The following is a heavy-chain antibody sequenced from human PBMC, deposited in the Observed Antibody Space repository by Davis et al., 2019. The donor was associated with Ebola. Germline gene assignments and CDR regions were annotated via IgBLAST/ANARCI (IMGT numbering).Heavy chain of an antibody. D-gene: IGHD3-3*01. CDR1: GGTFSSYA. V-gene: IGHV1-69*04. J-gene: IGHJ5*02. CDR2: IIPILGIA. Sequence: SVKVSCKASGGTFSSYAISWVRQAPGQGLEWMGRIIPILGIANYAQKFQGRVTITADKSTGTAYMELSSLRSEDTAVYYCARDSGDFWSGYPFDPWGQGTLVTVSS. CDR3: ARDSGDFWSGYPFDP.